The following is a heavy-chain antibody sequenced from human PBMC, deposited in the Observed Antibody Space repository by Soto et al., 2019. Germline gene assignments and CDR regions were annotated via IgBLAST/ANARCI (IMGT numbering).Heavy chain of an antibody. CDR1: GGSITDYY. V-gene: IGHV4-34*01. CDR2: INHSGST. D-gene: IGHD3-3*01. Sequence: PSETLSLTCAVSGGSITDYYWSWIRQAPGKGLEWIGEINHSGSTNNNPSLKSRVTISLDTSKRRVSLRLASVTAADTAVYYCAREPHDFWSGYYLYWSQGTLVTVSS. CDR3: AREPHDFWSGYYLY. J-gene: IGHJ4*02.